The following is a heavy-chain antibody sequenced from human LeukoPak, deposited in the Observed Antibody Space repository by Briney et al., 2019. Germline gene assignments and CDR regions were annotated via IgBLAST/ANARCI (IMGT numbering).Heavy chain of an antibody. CDR3: AREDYGGNSY. V-gene: IGHV3-23*01. J-gene: IGHJ4*02. D-gene: IGHD4-23*01. CDR2: ISASGSNT. Sequence: PGGSLRLSCAASGFTFSSYALSWVRQAPGKGLEWVSVISASGSNTYYADSVKGRFTISRDNSKNTLYLQMGSLRAEDMAVYYCAREDYGGNSYWGQGTLVTVSS. CDR1: GFTFSSYA.